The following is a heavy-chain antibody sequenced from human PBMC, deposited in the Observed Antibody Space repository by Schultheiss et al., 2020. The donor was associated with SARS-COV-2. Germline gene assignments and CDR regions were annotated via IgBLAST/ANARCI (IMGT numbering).Heavy chain of an antibody. V-gene: IGHV4-30-2*05. D-gene: IGHD2-21*01. CDR1: GGSISSGGYS. J-gene: IGHJ6*02. CDR2: IYYSGST. Sequence: SETLSLTCAVSGGSISSGGYSWSWIRQPPGKGLEWIGYIYYSGSTYYNPSLKSRVTISVDTSKNQFSLKLSSVTAADAAVYYCARGIVAGVGYYGLDVWGQGTTVTVSS. CDR3: ARGIVAGVGYYGLDV.